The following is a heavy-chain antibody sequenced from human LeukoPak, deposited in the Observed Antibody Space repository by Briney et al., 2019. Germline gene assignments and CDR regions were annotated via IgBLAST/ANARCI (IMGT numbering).Heavy chain of an antibody. V-gene: IGHV4-59*08. CDR1: GGSISSYY. CDR2: IYGSGST. D-gene: IGHD3-10*01. CDR3: ARHGSSYSFDC. Sequence: PSETLSLTCTVSGGSISSYYWSWIRQPPGKGLEWIGHIYGSGSTNYNPSLKSRVTMSVDTSKNQFSLRLSSVTAADTAVYYCARHGSSYSFDCWGQGTLVTVSS. J-gene: IGHJ4*02.